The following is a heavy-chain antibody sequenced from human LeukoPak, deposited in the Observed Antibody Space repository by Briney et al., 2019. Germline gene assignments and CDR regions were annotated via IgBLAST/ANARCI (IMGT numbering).Heavy chain of an antibody. CDR1: GGSVSSESYY. V-gene: IGHV4-61*01. Sequence: SETLSLTCTVSGGSVSSESYYWSWIRQPPGKGLEYIGYIYYSGTTNYNPSLKGRVTISVDTSKNQFSLKVRSVTAADTAVYYCAGVFYSSGWSSFDYWGQGTLVTVSS. CDR2: IYYSGTT. J-gene: IGHJ4*02. D-gene: IGHD6-19*01. CDR3: AGVFYSSGWSSFDY.